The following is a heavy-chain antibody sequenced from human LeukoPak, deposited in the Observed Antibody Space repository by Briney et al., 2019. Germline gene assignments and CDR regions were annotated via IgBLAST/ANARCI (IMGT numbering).Heavy chain of an antibody. Sequence: PGGSLRLSCAASGFTFSSYEMNWVRQAPGKGLDWVSYISSSGNTIYYADSVKGRFTISRDNAKNSLYLQMNSLRAEDTAVYYCARDPYGPTYYFDSWGQGTLVTVSS. V-gene: IGHV3-48*03. CDR1: GFTFSSYE. CDR3: ARDPYGPTYYFDS. CDR2: ISSSGNTI. D-gene: IGHD3-16*01. J-gene: IGHJ4*02.